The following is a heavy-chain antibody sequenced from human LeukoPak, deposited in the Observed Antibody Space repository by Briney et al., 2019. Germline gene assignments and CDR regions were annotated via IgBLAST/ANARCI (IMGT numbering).Heavy chain of an antibody. V-gene: IGHV3-7*01. CDR1: GFTFSSYW. D-gene: IGHD6-19*01. J-gene: IGHJ4*02. CDR2: IKQDGSEK. Sequence: QAGGSLRLSCAASGFTFSSYWMSWVRQAPGKGLEWVANIKQDGSEKYYVDSVKGRFTISRDNGKNSLYLQMNSLRAEDTAVYYCARDHGVVAGSSDYWGQGTLVTVSS. CDR3: ARDHGVVAGSSDY.